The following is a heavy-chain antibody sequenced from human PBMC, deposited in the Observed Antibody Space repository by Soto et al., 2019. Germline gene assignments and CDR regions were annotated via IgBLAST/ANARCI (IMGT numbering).Heavy chain of an antibody. CDR2: IYYSGST. CDR1: GGSISISSYY. CDR3: ARRQSSSWYGL. J-gene: IGHJ4*02. V-gene: IGHV4-39*01. Sequence: PSDTLSLTCTVSGGSISISSYYWGWILHPPGKGLEWIGSIYYSGSTYYNPSLKSRVTISVDTSKNQFSLKLSSVTAADTAVYYCARRQSSSWYGLWGQGTLVTVSS. D-gene: IGHD6-13*01.